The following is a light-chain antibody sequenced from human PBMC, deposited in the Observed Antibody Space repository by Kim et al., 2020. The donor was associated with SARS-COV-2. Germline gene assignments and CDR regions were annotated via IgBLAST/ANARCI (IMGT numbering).Light chain of an antibody. CDR3: WSYAGSDTFV. J-gene: IGLJ1*01. V-gene: IGLV2-23*02. CDR1: SSDVGGYNL. Sequence: SALTQPASVSGSPGQSITISCTGTSSDVGGYNLVSWYQQHPGKAPKLLIYEITKRPSGVSTRFSGSRSGSRASLTIAGLQAEDEADYYCWSYAGSDTFVFGTGTKVTVL. CDR2: EIT.